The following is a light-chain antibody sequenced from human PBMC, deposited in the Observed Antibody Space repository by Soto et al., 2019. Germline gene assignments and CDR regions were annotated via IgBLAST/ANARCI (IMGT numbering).Light chain of an antibody. V-gene: IGLV1-44*01. CDR3: ATWDDSLNNVI. CDR2: SND. J-gene: IGLJ2*01. Sequence: QPVLTQSPSASGSSGQKVSISCSGSSSNIGSNTVNWYQLVPGTAPKLLIYSNDQRPSAVPGRFSGSKSGTSASLTISGLHSEDEADYYCATWDDSLNNVIFGGGTQLTVL. CDR1: SSNIGSNT.